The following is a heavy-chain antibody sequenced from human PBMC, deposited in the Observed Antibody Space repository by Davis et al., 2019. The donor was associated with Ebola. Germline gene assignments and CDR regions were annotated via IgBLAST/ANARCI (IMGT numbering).Heavy chain of an antibody. J-gene: IGHJ4*02. D-gene: IGHD1-14*01. V-gene: IGHV3-64D*08. Sequence: PGGSLGLSCSASGFTFSSYAMHWVRQAPGKGLEYVSAISSNGGSTYYADSVKGRFTISRENSKNTPYLQMSSLRAEDTAVYYCVKVVSPAFFDYWGQGTLVTVSS. CDR3: VKVVSPAFFDY. CDR2: ISSNGGST. CDR1: GFTFSSYA.